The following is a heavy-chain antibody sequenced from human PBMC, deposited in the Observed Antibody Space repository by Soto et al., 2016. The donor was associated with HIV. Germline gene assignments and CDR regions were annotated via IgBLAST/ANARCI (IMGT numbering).Heavy chain of an antibody. CDR2: ISGSGGST. Sequence: EVQLLESGGGLVQPGGSLRLSCAASGFTFSSYAMSWVRQAPGKGLGWVSAISGSGGSTYYADSVKGRFTISRDNSKNTLYLQMNSLRAEDTAVYYCAKVPRDYDILTGYYRGSYYFDYWGQGTLVTVSS. CDR1: GFTFSSYA. V-gene: IGHV3-23*01. CDR3: AKVPRDYDILTGYYRGSYYFDY. D-gene: IGHD3-9*01. J-gene: IGHJ4*02.